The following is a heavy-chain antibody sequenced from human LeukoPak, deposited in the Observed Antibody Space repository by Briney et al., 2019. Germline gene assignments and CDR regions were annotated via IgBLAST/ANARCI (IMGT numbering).Heavy chain of an antibody. CDR2: LSSSSSYT. Sequence: PGGSLRLSCAASGFTFSDYYMSWIRQAPGRGLEWVSYLSSSSSYTNYADSVKGRFNISRDNAKNSLYLQMNSLRAEDTAVYYCARSGSSYPRWGWFDPWGQGTLVTVSS. D-gene: IGHD6-13*01. V-gene: IGHV3-11*03. CDR3: ARSGSSYPRWGWFDP. J-gene: IGHJ5*02. CDR1: GFTFSDYY.